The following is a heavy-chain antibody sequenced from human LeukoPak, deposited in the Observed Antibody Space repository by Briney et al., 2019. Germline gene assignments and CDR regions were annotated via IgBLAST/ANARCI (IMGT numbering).Heavy chain of an antibody. CDR2: LSGSGGGT. V-gene: IGHV3-23*01. CDR3: AKRGVVIRVFLVGFHKEAYYFDS. D-gene: IGHD3-10*01. CDR1: GITLSNYG. Sequence: GESLRLSCAVSGITLSNYGMSWVRQAPGKGLEWVAGLSGSGGGTNYADSVQGRFTISRDNPKNTLYLQMNSLRAEDTAVYFCAKRGVVIRVFLVGFHKEAYYFDSWGQGALVTVSS. J-gene: IGHJ4*02.